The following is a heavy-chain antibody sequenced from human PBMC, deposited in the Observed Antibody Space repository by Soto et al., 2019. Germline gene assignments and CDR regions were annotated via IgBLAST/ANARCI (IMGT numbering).Heavy chain of an antibody. Sequence: GASVKVSCKASGYTFTSYGISWVRQAPGQGLEWMGWISAYNGNTNYAQKLQGRVTMTTDTSTSTAYMELRSLRSDDTAVYYCARGHYDILTGYYNRGCFYYWGLGTLVTVSS. CDR2: ISAYNGNT. CDR1: GYTFTSYG. J-gene: IGHJ4*02. CDR3: ARGHYDILTGYYNRGCFYY. V-gene: IGHV1-18*01. D-gene: IGHD3-9*01.